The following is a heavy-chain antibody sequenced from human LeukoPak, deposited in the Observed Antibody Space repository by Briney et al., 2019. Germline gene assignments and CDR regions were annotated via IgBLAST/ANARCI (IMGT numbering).Heavy chain of an antibody. CDR3: AKSRYCSSTSCYRNYYYYGMDV. CDR1: GFTFSSYG. D-gene: IGHD2-2*01. V-gene: IGHV3-30*18. J-gene: IGHJ6*02. Sequence: GGSLRLSCAASGFTFSSYGMHWVRQAPGKGLEWVAVISYDGSNKYYADSVKGRFTISRDNSKNTLYLQMNSLRAEDTAVYYCAKSRYCSSTSCYRNYYYYGMDVWGQGTTVTVSS. CDR2: ISYDGSNK.